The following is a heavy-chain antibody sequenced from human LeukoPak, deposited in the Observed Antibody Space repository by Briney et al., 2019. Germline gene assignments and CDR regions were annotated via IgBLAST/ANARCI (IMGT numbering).Heavy chain of an antibody. V-gene: IGHV1-2*02. CDR1: GYTFTGYY. CDR3: ARDGHGGNSFDF. Sequence: GASVKVSCKASGYTFTGYYMHWVRQAPGQGVEWVGWINANSGGTDYAQKFQDRVTMTRDTSISTAYMELSRLTSDDTAVYYCARDGHGGNSFDFWGQGTLVTVSS. J-gene: IGHJ4*02. CDR2: INANSGGT. D-gene: IGHD4-23*01.